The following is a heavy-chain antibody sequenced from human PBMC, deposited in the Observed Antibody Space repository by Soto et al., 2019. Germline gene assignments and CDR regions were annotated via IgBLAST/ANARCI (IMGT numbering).Heavy chain of an antibody. CDR2: IYYSGST. J-gene: IGHJ6*02. Sequence: SETLSLTCTVSGGSISSYYWSWIRQPPGKGLEWIGYIYYSGSTNYNPSLKSRVTISVDTSKNQFSLKLSSVTAADTAVYYCVRDKATGYYYYYGMDVWGQGTTVTVSS. CDR3: VRDKATGYYYYYGMDV. CDR1: GGSISSYY. D-gene: IGHD5-12*01. V-gene: IGHV4-59*01.